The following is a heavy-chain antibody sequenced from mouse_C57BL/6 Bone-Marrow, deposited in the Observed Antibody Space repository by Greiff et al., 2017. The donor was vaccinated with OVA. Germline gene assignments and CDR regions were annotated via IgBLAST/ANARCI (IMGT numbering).Heavy chain of an antibody. CDR3: ARRRGISTVFDY. J-gene: IGHJ2*01. D-gene: IGHD1-1*01. Sequence: QVQLQQSGAELVKPGASVKISCKASGYAFSSSWMNWVKQRPGKGLEWIGQIYPGDGDTNYNGKFKGKATLTADKSSSTAYMQLSSLTSEDSAVYFWARRRGISTVFDYWGQGTTLTVSS. V-gene: IGHV1-80*01. CDR2: IYPGDGDT. CDR1: GYAFSSSW.